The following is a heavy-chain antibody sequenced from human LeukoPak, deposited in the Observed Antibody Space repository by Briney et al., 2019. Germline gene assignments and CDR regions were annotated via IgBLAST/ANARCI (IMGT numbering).Heavy chain of an antibody. J-gene: IGHJ4*02. V-gene: IGHV4-59*06. CDR1: GGSISSYY. D-gene: IGHD3-10*01. CDR3: AATYYYGSGSISI. CDR2: IYYSGST. Sequence: SETLSLTCTVSGGSISSYYWSWIRQHPGKGLEWIGYIYYSGSTYYNPPLKSRVTISVDTSKNQFSLKLSSVTAADTAVYYCAATYYYGSGSISIWGQGTLVTVSS.